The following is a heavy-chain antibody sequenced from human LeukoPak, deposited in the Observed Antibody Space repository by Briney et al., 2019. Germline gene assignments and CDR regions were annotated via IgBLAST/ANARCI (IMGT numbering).Heavy chain of an antibody. CDR2: INHSGST. D-gene: IGHD1-1*01. J-gene: IGHJ3*01. CDR3: ARVRWNDGDAFDV. Sequence: SETLSLTCAVYGGSFSGYYWSWIRQPPGKGLEWIGEINHSGSTNYNPSLKSRVTISVDTSKNQFSLKLSSVTAADTAVYYCARVRWNDGDAFDVWGQGTMVTASS. V-gene: IGHV4-34*01. CDR1: GGSFSGYY.